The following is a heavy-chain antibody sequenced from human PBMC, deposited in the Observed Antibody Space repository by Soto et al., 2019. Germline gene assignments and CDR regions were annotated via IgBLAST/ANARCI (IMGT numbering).Heavy chain of an antibody. CDR3: AKSYSSSRGYFQH. CDR2: IYYSGST. V-gene: IGHV4-31*03. J-gene: IGHJ1*01. Sequence: QVQLQESGPGLVKPSQTLSLTCTVSGGSISSGGYYWSWIRQHPGKGLEWIGYIYYSGSTYYNPSLKSRVTISGATSKNQVPRKLSSVTAADTAVYYCAKSYSSSRGYFQHWGQGTLVTVSS. D-gene: IGHD6-13*01. CDR1: GGSISSGGYY.